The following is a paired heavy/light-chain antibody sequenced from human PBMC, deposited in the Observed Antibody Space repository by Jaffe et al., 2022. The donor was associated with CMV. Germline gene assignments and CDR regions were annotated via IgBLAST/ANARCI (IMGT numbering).Heavy chain of an antibody. Sequence: QLQLQESGPGLVKPSGTLSLTCVVSGDSINSNNLWSWVRQPPGKGLEWIAEIHHVGNINYNPSLKSRVTISLDKSKNHFSLRLSSVTAADTAVYYCARDPIALTMVPLGAFDIWGQGTMVTVSS. CDR3: ARDPIALTMVPLGAFDI. J-gene: IGHJ3*02. V-gene: IGHV4-4*02. CDR2: IHHVGNI. D-gene: IGHD4-17*01. CDR1: GDSINSNNL.
Light chain of an antibody. CDR2: RND. Sequence: QSVLIQPPSASGTPGQMVTISCSGSTSNIGSNYVHWYQQVPGAAPKLLIYRNDQRPSEVPDRFSGSKSGTSASLAISGLRSEDEAVYSCAAWDDSLSGRVFGRGTQVTV. CDR3: AAWDDSLSGRV. J-gene: IGLJ6*01. V-gene: IGLV1-47*01. CDR1: TSNIGSNY.